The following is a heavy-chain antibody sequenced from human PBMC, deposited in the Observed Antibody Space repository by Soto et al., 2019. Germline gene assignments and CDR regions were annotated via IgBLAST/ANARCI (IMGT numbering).Heavy chain of an antibody. CDR1: GCTFSSYG. CDR3: AAEKDYGGDFEY. CDR2: ISYDGFNK. D-gene: IGHD4-17*01. Sequence: QVKLVESGGGVVQPGRSLRLSCVTSGCTFSSYGMHWVRQAPGKGLEWVTGISYDGFNKYYADSVKGRFTISRDDSKNTLYLQMNSLRAEDTAVYYCAAEKDYGGDFEYWGQGTLVTVSS. V-gene: IGHV3-30*03. J-gene: IGHJ4*02.